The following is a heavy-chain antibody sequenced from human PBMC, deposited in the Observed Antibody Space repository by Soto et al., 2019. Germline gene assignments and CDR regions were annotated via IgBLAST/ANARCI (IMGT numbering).Heavy chain of an antibody. V-gene: IGHV3-53*01. CDR1: GFTVSSNY. CDR3: ARDLRTLYGMDV. CDR2: IYSGDTT. J-gene: IGHJ6*02. Sequence: EVQLVESVGGLIQPGGSLRLSCAASGFTVSSNYMSWVRQAPGKGLEWVSVIYSGDTTYYADSVKGRFTISRDHSKNTLYLQMNTLRAEDTSVYYCARDLRTLYGMDVWGQGTTVTVSS.